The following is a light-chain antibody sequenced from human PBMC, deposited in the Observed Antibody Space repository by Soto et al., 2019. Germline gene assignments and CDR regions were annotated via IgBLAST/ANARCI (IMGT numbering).Light chain of an antibody. Sequence: EIVMTHSPATLSVSPWERATLSCRASQNIYSNIAWYQQRPGQAPRLLIYRASTRATGVPARFSGSGSGTEFTLTISSLQSEDFTVYSCLQYHNLWAFGQGTKVDIK. CDR3: LQYHNLWA. V-gene: IGKV3-15*01. CDR2: RAS. CDR1: QNIYSN. J-gene: IGKJ1*01.